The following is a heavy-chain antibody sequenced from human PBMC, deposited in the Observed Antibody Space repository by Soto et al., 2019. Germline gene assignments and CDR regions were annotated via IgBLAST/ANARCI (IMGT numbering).Heavy chain of an antibody. J-gene: IGHJ3*02. V-gene: IGHV3-11*01. D-gene: IGHD1-1*01. Sequence: QVQLVESGGGLVKPGGSLRLSCEASGFSFSGYYMTWIRQAPGKGLEWLSYIDMNGQTMYYADSMKGRFTISRDNAKNSVLLEMNTLRAEDTAVYFCVRERDGTGNFPYDAFDIRGQGTMVTVS. CDR1: GFSFSGYY. CDR3: VRERDGTGNFPYDAFDI. CDR2: IDMNGQTM.